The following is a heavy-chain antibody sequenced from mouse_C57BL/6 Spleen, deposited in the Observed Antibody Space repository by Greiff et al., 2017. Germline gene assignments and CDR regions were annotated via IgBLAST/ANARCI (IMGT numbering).Heavy chain of an antibody. Sequence: EVKLVESGGGLVQSGRSLRLSCATSGFNFSDFYMEWVRQAPGKGLEWIAASRNKANDYTTEYSASVKGRFIVSRDTSQSILYLQMNAPRAEDTAIYYCARDALTGTGAMDYWGQGTSVTVSS. V-gene: IGHV7-1*01. J-gene: IGHJ4*01. CDR3: ARDALTGTGAMDY. CDR2: SRNKANDYTT. CDR1: GFNFSDFY. D-gene: IGHD4-1*01.